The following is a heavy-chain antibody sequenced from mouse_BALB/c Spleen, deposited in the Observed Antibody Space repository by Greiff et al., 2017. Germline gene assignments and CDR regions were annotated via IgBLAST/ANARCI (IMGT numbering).Heavy chain of an antibody. D-gene: IGHD2-4*01. CDR3: ASPDDYLYAMDY. J-gene: IGHJ4*01. CDR2: ISSGGSYT. CDR1: GFTFSSYG. Sequence: EVMLVESGGDLVKPGGSLKLSCAASGFTFSSYGMSWVRQTPDKRLEWVATISSGGSYTYYPDSVQGRFTISRDNAKNTLYLQMSSLKSEDTAMYFCASPDDYLYAMDYWGQGTSVTVSS. V-gene: IGHV5-6*01.